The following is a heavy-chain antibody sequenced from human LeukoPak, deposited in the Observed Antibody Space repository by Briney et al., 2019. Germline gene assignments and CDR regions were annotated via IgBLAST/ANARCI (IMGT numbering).Heavy chain of an antibody. D-gene: IGHD3-22*01. CDR1: GYTFTSYY. CDR3: ARGYYYDSSGYQGFDY. J-gene: IGHJ4*02. CDR2: INPSGGST. V-gene: IGHV1-46*01. Sequence: ASVKVSCKASGYTFTSYYMHWVRQAPGQGLEWMGIINPSGGSTSYAQKFQGRVTMTRDMSTSTVYMELSSLRSEDTAVYYCARGYYYDSSGYQGFDYWGQGTLVTVSS.